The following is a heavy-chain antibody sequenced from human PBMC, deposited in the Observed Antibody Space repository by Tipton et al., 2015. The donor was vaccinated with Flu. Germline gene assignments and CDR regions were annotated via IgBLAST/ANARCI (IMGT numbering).Heavy chain of an antibody. Sequence: QVQLVQSGAEVAKPGASVKVACKTSGYSFTGQHLNWLRKAPGQGLEGMGWTNPNSGGTNYAPKFQDRLNLTRDTSFNTAYMELARRTSDDTAVYFCARACRDGYDYYSDYWGPGTLVTVSS. V-gene: IGHV1-2*02. CDR1: GYSFTGQH. CDR3: ARACRDGYDYYSDY. CDR2: TNPNSGGT. J-gene: IGHJ4*02. D-gene: IGHD5-24*01.